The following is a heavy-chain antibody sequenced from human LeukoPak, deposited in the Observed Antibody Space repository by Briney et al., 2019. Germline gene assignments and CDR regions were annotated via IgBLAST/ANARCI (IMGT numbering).Heavy chain of an antibody. CDR1: GGSFSGYY. Sequence: SETLSLTCAVYGGSFSGYYWSWIRQPPGKGLEWIGEINHSGSTNYNPSLKSRVTISVDTSKNQFSLKLSSVTAADTAVYYCARGRSDLRIAAGTGDYWGQGTLVTVSS. D-gene: IGHD6-13*01. V-gene: IGHV4-34*01. J-gene: IGHJ4*02. CDR3: ARGRSDLRIAAGTGDY. CDR2: INHSGST.